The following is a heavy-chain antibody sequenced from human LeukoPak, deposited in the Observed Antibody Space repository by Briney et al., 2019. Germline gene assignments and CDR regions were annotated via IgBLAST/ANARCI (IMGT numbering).Heavy chain of an antibody. CDR3: ARVPLTTVTTDFDY. CDR2: ISSSRSYI. J-gene: IGHJ4*02. D-gene: IGHD4-17*01. V-gene: IGHV3-21*01. Sequence: GGSLRLSCAASGFTFSSYSMNWVRQAPGKGLEWVSSISSSRSYIYYTHSVKGRFTITRDNAKNSLYLQMNSMGAEDTAVYYCARVPLTTVTTDFDYWGQGTLVTFSS. CDR1: GFTFSSYS.